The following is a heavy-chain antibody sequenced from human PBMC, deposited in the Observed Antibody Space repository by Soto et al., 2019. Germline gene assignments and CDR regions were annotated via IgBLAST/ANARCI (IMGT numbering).Heavy chain of an antibody. CDR1: GFIFSNSY. V-gene: IGHV3-53*01. CDR3: ARDIHSTSSL. Sequence: GSLSLSCAASGFIFSNSYMSWVRQTPGKGLEWVSVIYSGGNTYYADSVKGRFTISRDNSKNTLYLQMNSLRAEDTALYYCARDIHSTSSLWGQGPLVTVSS. D-gene: IGHD6-6*01. J-gene: IGHJ4*02. CDR2: IYSGGNT.